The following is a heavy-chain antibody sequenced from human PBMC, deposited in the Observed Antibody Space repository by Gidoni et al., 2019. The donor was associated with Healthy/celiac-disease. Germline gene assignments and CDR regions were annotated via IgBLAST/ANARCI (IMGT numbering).Heavy chain of an antibody. CDR1: GFPFSSYA. Sequence: EVQLLESWGGLVQPGGSLRLSCAASGFPFSSYAMSWVRQAPGKGLEWVSAMSGSGGSTYYADTVKGRFTISRDNSKNTLYRQMNSLRAEDTAVYYCAKDRQPWGQKGEFIWGQGTMVTVSS. D-gene: IGHD3-10*01. CDR2: MSGSGGST. V-gene: IGHV3-23*01. CDR3: AKDRQPWGQKGEFI. J-gene: IGHJ3*02.